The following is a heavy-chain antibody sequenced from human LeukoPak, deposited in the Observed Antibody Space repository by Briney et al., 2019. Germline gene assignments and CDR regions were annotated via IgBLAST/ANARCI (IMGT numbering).Heavy chain of an antibody. Sequence: GGSLRLSCAVSGFAFSSYAMSWVRQAPGKGLEWVSGISGSGSTTYYADSVKGRFTISRDNTKNTLYLQMNSLRAEDTALYYCAKTSRPYQLLNDAFDIWGQGTMVTVSS. CDR1: GFAFSSYA. J-gene: IGHJ3*02. D-gene: IGHD2-2*01. CDR2: ISGSGSTT. CDR3: AKTSRPYQLLNDAFDI. V-gene: IGHV3-23*01.